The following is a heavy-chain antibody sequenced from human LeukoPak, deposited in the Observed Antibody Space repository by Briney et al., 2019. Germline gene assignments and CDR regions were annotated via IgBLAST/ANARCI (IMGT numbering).Heavy chain of an antibody. CDR2: INHSGST. CDR1: GGSFSDYY. D-gene: IGHD3-10*01. J-gene: IGHJ4*02. V-gene: IGHV4-34*01. Sequence: SETLSLTCAVYGGSFSDYYWTWLRQPPGKGLEWLGEINHSGSTNYNPSLKSRATISVDRSKNQFSLKLSSVTAADTAVYYCARVTRFDRSGELWFDYWGQGTLVTVSS. CDR3: ARVTRFDRSGELWFDY.